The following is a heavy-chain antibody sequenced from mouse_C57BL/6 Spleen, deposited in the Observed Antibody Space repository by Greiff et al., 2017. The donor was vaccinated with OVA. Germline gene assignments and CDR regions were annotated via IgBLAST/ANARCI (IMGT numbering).Heavy chain of an antibody. CDR3: ARGGEYDRVVVYYFDY. Sequence: VQLQQPGAELVKPGASVKMSCKASGYTFTNYWITWVKQRPGQGLEWIGDIYPGSGSTNYNEKFKSKATLTVDTSSSTAYMQLSSLTSEDAAVYYCARGGEYDRVVVYYFDYWGQGTTLTVSS. CDR1: GYTFTNYW. CDR2: IYPGSGST. J-gene: IGHJ2*01. D-gene: IGHD1-1*02. V-gene: IGHV1-55*01.